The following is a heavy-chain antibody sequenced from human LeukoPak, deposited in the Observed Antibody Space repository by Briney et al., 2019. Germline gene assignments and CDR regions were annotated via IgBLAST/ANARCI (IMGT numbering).Heavy chain of an antibody. CDR2: INPNSGGT. CDR3: ATNYGDYRYYYMDV. CDR1: GYTFTGYY. Sequence: ASVKVSCKASGYTFTGYYMHWVRQAPGQGLEWMGWINPNSGGTNYAQKFQGRVAMTRDTSISTAYMELSRLRSDDTAVYYCATNYGDYRYYYMDVWGKGTTVTVSS. D-gene: IGHD4-17*01. J-gene: IGHJ6*03. V-gene: IGHV1-2*02.